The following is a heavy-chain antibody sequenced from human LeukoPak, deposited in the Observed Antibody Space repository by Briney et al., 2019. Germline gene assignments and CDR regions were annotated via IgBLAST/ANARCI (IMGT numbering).Heavy chain of an antibody. CDR3: AQSIAAAVRSFDY. Sequence: PGGSLRLSCAASGFTFISYAMSWVRQAPGKGLEWVSAISGSGGSTYYADSVKGRFTISRDNSKNTLYLQMNSLRAEDTAVYYCAQSIAAAVRSFDYWGQGTLLTVSS. V-gene: IGHV3-23*01. CDR2: ISGSGGST. J-gene: IGHJ4*02. D-gene: IGHD6-13*01. CDR1: GFTFISYA.